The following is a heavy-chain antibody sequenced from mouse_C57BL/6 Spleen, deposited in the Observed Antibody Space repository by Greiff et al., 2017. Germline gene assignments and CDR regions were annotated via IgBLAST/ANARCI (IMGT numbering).Heavy chain of an antibody. CDR1: GYTFTAYE. CDR3: TRWALLPVDY. V-gene: IGHV1-15*01. D-gene: IGHD1-1*01. CDR2: IDPETGGT. J-gene: IGHJ2*01. Sequence: VQLQQSGAELVRPGASVTLSCKASGYTFTAYEMHWVKQTPVHGLEWIGAIDPETGGTAYNQKFKGKAILTADKSSSTAYMELRSLTSEDSAVYYCTRWALLPVDYWGQGTTLTVSS.